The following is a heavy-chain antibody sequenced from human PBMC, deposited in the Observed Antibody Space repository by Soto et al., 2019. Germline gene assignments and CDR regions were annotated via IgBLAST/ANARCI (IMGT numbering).Heavy chain of an antibody. J-gene: IGHJ5*02. Sequence: QMQLVQSGPEVKKPGTSVKVSCKASGFTFTTSAMQWVRQARGQRLEWIGWIVVGSGKSNYEQKFQERVTITRDMSTSTAYMELRSLRSEETAVYYWAVYKLAAAVSWLDPWGQGTLVTVSS. CDR1: GFTFTTSA. CDR3: AVYKLAAAVSWLDP. CDR2: IVVGSGKS. V-gene: IGHV1-58*02. D-gene: IGHD6-13*01.